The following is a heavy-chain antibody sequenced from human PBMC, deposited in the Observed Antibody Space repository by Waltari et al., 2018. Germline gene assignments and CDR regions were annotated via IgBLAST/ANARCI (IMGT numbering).Heavy chain of an antibody. CDR2: IYYSGST. CDR3: ARESHVTAPN. V-gene: IGHV4-59*01. Sequence: QVQLQESGPGLVKPSETLSLTCPVSGGSISSYSWSWLRQPPGKGLEWIGYIYYSGSTNYNPSLKSRVTISVDTSKNQFSLKLSSVTAADTAVYYCARESHVTAPNWGQGTLVTVSS. CDR1: GGSISSYS. J-gene: IGHJ4*02. D-gene: IGHD2-21*02.